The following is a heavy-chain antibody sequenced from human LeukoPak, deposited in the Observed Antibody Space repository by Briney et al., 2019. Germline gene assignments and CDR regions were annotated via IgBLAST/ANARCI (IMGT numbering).Heavy chain of an antibody. J-gene: IGHJ4*02. CDR1: GFTVSSNY. V-gene: IGHV3-66*01. CDR2: IYSGGST. Sequence: GGSLRLSCAASGFTVSSNYMSWVRQAPVKGLEWVSVIYSGGSTYYADSVKGRFTISRDNSKNTLYLQMNSLRAEDTAVYYCARDRSGWYPDYWGQGTLVTVSS. CDR3: ARDRSGWYPDY. D-gene: IGHD6-19*01.